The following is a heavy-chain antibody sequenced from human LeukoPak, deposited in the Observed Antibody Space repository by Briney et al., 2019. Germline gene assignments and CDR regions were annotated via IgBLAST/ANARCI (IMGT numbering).Heavy chain of an antibody. V-gene: IGHV3-30-3*01. J-gene: IGHJ4*02. CDR1: GFTFSSYA. D-gene: IGHD2-15*01. CDR3: ARDQKVVVAAMTFDY. Sequence: GRSLRLSCAASGFTFSSYAMHWVRQAPGKGLEWVAVISYDGSNKYYADSVKGRFTISRDNSKNTLYLQMNSLRAEDTAVYYCARDQKVVVAAMTFDYWGQGTLVTVSS. CDR2: ISYDGSNK.